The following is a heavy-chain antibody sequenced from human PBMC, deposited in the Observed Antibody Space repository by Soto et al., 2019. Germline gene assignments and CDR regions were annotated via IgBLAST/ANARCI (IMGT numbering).Heavy chain of an antibody. V-gene: IGHV3-15*07. D-gene: IGHD3-22*01. J-gene: IGHJ4*02. CDR3: TTDRERYMIVMAD. CDR1: GLSFTNGW. CDR2: IRSKADGGTT. Sequence: GGSLRLSCAASGLSFTNGWMNWVRQAPGKGLEWVGRIRSKADGGTTDYAAPVKGRFTISRDDSNSTLFLQMNSLKTEDTAVYFCTTDRERYMIVMADWGQGTLVTVSS.